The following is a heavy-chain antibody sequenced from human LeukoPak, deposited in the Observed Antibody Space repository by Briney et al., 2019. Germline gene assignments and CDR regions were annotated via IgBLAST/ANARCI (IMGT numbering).Heavy chain of an antibody. CDR2: IIPIFGTA. CDR3: ARAQLEYSSPFDY. V-gene: IGHV1-69*05. Sequence: ASVKVSCKASGGTFISYAISWVRQAPGQGLEWMGGIIPIFGTANYAQKFQGRVTITTDESTSTAYMELSSLRSEDTAAYYCARAQLEYSSPFDYWGQGTLVTVSS. J-gene: IGHJ4*02. D-gene: IGHD6-6*01. CDR1: GGTFISYA.